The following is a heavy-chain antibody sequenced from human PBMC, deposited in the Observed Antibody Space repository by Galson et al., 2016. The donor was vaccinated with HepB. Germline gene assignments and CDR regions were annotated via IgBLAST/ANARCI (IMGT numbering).Heavy chain of an antibody. D-gene: IGHD3-16*01. Sequence: SLRLSCAASGFIFRSYGMHWVRQAPGKGLEWVAVIWYDGSNKYYVDSVKGRFTISRDNSKNTLFLQMNSLRAEDTAVYYCARDRNQINDYGAYDAFDIWGQGTMVTVSS. CDR2: IWYDGSNK. CDR3: ARDRNQINDYGAYDAFDI. CDR1: GFIFRSYG. J-gene: IGHJ3*02. V-gene: IGHV3-33*01.